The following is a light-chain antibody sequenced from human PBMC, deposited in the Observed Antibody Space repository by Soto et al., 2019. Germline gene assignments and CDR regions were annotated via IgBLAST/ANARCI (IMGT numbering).Light chain of an antibody. J-gene: IGKJ2*01. V-gene: IGKV3-15*01. CDR3: QQYHNWPPKYT. CDR1: QSISTN. CDR2: GAS. Sequence: EMMMTQSPATLSVPPGERVTLSCTASQSISTNLAWYQQKPGQAPRLLIYGASTRATGIPARFSGSGSGTEFTLTISSLKSEDFEVYYCQQYHNWPPKYTFGQGTKVDIK.